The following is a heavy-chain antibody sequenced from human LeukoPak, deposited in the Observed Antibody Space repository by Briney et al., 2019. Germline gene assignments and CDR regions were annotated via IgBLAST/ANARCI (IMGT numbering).Heavy chain of an antibody. CDR3: ARQRRSIFPYYYYYMDV. V-gene: IGHV4-34*01. J-gene: IGHJ6*03. CDR1: GGSFSGYY. CDR2: IYYSGST. Sequence: PSETLSLTCAVYGGSFSGYYWSWIRQPPGKGLEWIGYIYYSGSTYYNPSLKSRVTISVDTSKNQFSLKLSSVTAADTAVYYCARQRRSIFPYYYYYMDVWGKGTTVTVSS. D-gene: IGHD3-3*01.